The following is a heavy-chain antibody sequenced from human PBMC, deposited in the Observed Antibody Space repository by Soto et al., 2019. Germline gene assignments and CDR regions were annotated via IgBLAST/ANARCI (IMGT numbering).Heavy chain of an antibody. CDR2: INPSGGSA. J-gene: IGHJ4*02. V-gene: IGHV1-46*01. CDR1: GYTFISYY. D-gene: IGHD3-22*01. Sequence: ASVKVSCKASGYTFISYYMHWVRQAPGQGLEWMGIINPSGGSASYAQKFQGRVTMTRDTSTSTVYMELSSLRSEDTAVYYCARDTTYYYDSSGYGFDYWGQGTLVTVSS. CDR3: ARDTTYYYDSSGYGFDY.